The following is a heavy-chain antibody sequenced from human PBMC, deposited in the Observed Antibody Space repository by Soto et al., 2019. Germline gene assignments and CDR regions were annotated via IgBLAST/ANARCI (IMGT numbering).Heavy chain of an antibody. J-gene: IGHJ6*02. CDR3: ARRSNLYSSSWHIRYYYYGMDV. CDR2: IYPGDSDT. Sequence: PGESLKISCKGSGYRFSGYWIAWVRQTPGKGLEWMGIIYPGDSDTRYSPSFQGQVTISADKSISTAYLQWSSLKASDTAMYYCARRSNLYSSSWHIRYYYYGMDVWGQGTTVTVSS. D-gene: IGHD6-13*01. CDR1: GYRFSGYW. V-gene: IGHV5-51*01.